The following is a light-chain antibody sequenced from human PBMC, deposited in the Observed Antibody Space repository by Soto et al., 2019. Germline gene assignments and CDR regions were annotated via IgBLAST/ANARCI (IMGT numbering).Light chain of an antibody. CDR1: SSDVGGYNY. J-gene: IGLJ1*01. V-gene: IGLV2-14*01. Sequence: ALTQPASVSGYPGQSISISCTGTSSDVGGYNYVSWYQQHPGKAPKFMIYDVSNRPSGVSNRFSGSKSGNTASLTISGLQAEDEADYYCSSYTTSNTRQIVFGTGTKVTVL. CDR3: SSYTTSNTRQIV. CDR2: DVS.